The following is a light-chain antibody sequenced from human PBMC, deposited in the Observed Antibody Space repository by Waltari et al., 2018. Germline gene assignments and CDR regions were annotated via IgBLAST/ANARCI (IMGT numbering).Light chain of an antibody. CDR1: QSISSN. Sequence: DIQMTQSPSSLSASVGDRVTITCRASQSISSNLNWYQQKPGKAPKLLFYAPSSLKREVPSRFRGGGSGKDFTLTIGSLQPENFATYYCQQSYSTPWTFGQGTKVEIK. CDR2: APS. CDR3: QQSYSTPWT. V-gene: IGKV1-39*01. J-gene: IGKJ1*01.